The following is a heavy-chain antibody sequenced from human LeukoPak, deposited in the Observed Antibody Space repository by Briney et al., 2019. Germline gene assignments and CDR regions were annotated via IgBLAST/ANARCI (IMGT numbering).Heavy chain of an antibody. CDR3: ARVSSSWKFGDAFDI. CDR2: ISSSGSTI. D-gene: IGHD6-13*01. CDR1: GFTFSSYE. V-gene: IGHV3-48*03. Sequence: PGGSLRLSCAAPGFTFSSYEVNWVRQAPGKGLEWISYISSSGSTIYYADSVKGRLTISRDNAKKSLYLQMNSLRAEDTAVYYCARVSSSWKFGDAFDIWGQGTMVTVSS. J-gene: IGHJ3*02.